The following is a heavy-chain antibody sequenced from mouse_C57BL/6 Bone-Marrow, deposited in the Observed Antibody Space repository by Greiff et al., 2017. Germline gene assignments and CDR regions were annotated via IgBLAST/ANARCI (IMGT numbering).Heavy chain of an antibody. J-gene: IGHJ2*01. CDR2: INPSTGGT. V-gene: IGHV1-42*01. D-gene: IGHD2-4*01. Sequence: LQQSGPELVKPGASVKISCKASGYSFTGYYMNWVKQSPEKSLEWIGEINPSTGGTTYNQKFKAKATLTVDKSSSTAYMPLKGLTSEDSAVYYCARGPYDYDGDFDYWGQGTTLTGSS. CDR1: GYSFTGYY. CDR3: ARGPYDYDGDFDY.